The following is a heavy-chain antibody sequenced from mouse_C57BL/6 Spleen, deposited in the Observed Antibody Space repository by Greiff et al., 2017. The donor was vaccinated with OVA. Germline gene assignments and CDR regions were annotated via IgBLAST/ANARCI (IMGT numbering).Heavy chain of an antibody. CDR2: IYPRDGST. CDR1: GYTFTSYD. D-gene: IGHD2-5*01. V-gene: IGHV1-85*01. Sequence: SGPELVKPGASVKLSCKASGYTFTSYDINWVKQRPGQGLEWIGWIYPRDGSTKYNAKFKGKATLTVDTSSSTAYMELHSLTSEDSAVYFCARKGAYYSNIYYAMDYWGQGTSVTVSS. CDR3: ARKGAYYSNIYYAMDY. J-gene: IGHJ4*01.